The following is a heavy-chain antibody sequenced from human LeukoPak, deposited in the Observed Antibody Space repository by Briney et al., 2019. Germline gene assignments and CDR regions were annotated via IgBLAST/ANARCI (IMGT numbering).Heavy chain of an antibody. D-gene: IGHD3-10*01. CDR1: GGSISSGGYY. V-gene: IGHV4-31*03. CDR2: IYYSGST. CDR3: ARSPIVRGAKDRFLFDF. Sequence: PSQTLSLTCTVSGGSISSGGYYRSWIPQHPGKGLEWIGYIYYSGSTYYNPSLKSRVTISVDTSKNQFSLKLSSLTAADRAVYYCARSPIVRGAKDRFLFDFWGQGTLVTVSS. J-gene: IGHJ4*02.